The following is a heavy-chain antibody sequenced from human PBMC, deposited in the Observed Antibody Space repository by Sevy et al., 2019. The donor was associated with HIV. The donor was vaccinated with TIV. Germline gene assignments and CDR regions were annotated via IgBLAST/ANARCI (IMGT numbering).Heavy chain of an antibody. Sequence: GGSLRLSCAASGFTFSSYWMSWVRQAPGKGLEWVANIKQDGSEKYYVDSVMGRFTISRDNAKNSLYLQMNSLRAEDTAVYYCASGTSPPYYDFWSGYSWFDPWGQGTLVTVSS. CDR1: GFTFSSYW. J-gene: IGHJ5*02. V-gene: IGHV3-7*01. CDR3: ASGTSPPYYDFWSGYSWFDP. D-gene: IGHD3-3*01. CDR2: IKQDGSEK.